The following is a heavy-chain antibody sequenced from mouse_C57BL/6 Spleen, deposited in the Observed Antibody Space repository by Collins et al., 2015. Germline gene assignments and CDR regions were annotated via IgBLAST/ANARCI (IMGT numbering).Heavy chain of an antibody. CDR1: GYTFTSYW. CDR3: ARLETQRGLGRGDFDY. V-gene: IGHV1-64*01. D-gene: IGHD4-1*01. Sequence: QVQLQQPGAELVKPGASVKLSCKASGYTFTSYWMHWVKQRPGQGLEWIGMIHPNSGITNYNEKFKSKATLTVDKSSSTAYMQLSSLTSEDSAVYYCARLETQRGLGRGDFDYWGQGTTLTVSS. J-gene: IGHJ2*01. CDR2: IHPNSGIT.